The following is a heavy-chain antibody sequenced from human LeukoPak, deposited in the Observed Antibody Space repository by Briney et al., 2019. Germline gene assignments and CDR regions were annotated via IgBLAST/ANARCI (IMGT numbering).Heavy chain of an antibody. CDR3: ARGGSSGWSPFDY. CDR2: INPNSGGT. Sequence: ASVKVSCKASGYAFTGYYMHWVRQAPGQGLEWMGWINPNSGGTNYAQKFQGRVTMTRDTSISTAYMELSRLRSDDTAVYYCARGGSSGWSPFDYWGQGTLVTVSS. D-gene: IGHD6-19*01. J-gene: IGHJ4*02. V-gene: IGHV1-2*02. CDR1: GYAFTGYY.